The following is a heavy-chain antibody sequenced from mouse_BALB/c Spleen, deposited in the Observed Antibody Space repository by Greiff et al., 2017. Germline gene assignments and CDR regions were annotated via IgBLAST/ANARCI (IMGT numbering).Heavy chain of an antibody. V-gene: IGHV14-1*02. CDR2: IDPENGNT. CDR1: GFNIKDYY. Sequence: EVKLQESGAELVRPGALVKLSCKASGFNIKDYYMHWVKQRPEQGLEWIGWIDPENGNTIYDPKFQGKASITADTSSNTAYLQLSSLTSEDTAVYYCARGLRLAYWGQGTLVTVSA. J-gene: IGHJ3*01. D-gene: IGHD2-4*01. CDR3: ARGLRLAY.